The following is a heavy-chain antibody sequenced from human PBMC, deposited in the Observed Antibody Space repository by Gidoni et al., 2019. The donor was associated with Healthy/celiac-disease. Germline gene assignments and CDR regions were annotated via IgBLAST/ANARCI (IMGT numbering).Heavy chain of an antibody. V-gene: IGHV4-59*01. J-gene: IGHJ4*02. CDR3: ARARFTIFGVVIDY. CDR2: IYYSGST. CDR1: GRFISSYY. Sequence: QVQLQESGPGLGKPSVTLSPTCTVSGRFISSYYWSWIRQPPGKGLEWIGYIYYSGSTNYNPSLKSRVTISVDTSKNQFSLKLSSVTAADTAVYYCARARFTIFGVVIDYWGQGTLVTVSS. D-gene: IGHD3-3*01.